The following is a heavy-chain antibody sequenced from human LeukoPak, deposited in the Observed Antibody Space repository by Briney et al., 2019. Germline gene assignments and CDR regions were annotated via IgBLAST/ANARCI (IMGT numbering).Heavy chain of an antibody. CDR2: IYYSGST. CDR1: GVSISSGDYY. Sequence: SETLSLTCTVSGVSISSGDYYWSWIRQPPGKGLEWIGYIYYSGSTYYNPSLKSRVTISVDTSKNQFSLKLSSVTAADTAVYYCARDKYQLPKAFDIWGQGTMVTVSS. V-gene: IGHV4-30-4*08. D-gene: IGHD2-2*01. CDR3: ARDKYQLPKAFDI. J-gene: IGHJ3*02.